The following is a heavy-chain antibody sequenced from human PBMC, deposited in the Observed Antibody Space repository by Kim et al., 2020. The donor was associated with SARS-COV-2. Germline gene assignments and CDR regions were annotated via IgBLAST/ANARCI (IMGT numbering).Heavy chain of an antibody. D-gene: IGHD3-10*01. V-gene: IGHV1-69*04. Sequence: SVKVSCKASGGTFSSYAISWVRQAPGQGLEWMGRIIPILGIANYAQKFQGRVTITADKSTSTAYMELSSLRSEDTAVYYCARAQGVDYYGSGSLYYWGQGTLVIVSS. CDR1: GGTFSSYA. CDR2: IIPILGIA. CDR3: ARAQGVDYYGSGSLYY. J-gene: IGHJ4*02.